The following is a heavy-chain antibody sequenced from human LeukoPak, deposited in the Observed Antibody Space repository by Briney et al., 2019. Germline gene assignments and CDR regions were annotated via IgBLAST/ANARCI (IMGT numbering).Heavy chain of an antibody. CDR1: GFMFTSYG. J-gene: IGHJ4*02. CDR3: AKGDKPGY. V-gene: IGHV3-30*02. CDR2: LRFDGINK. Sequence: GSLRLSCAASGFMFTSYGMHWVRQAPGKGLEWLAFLRFDGINKYYADPVKGRFNISRDSSKSTLYLQMNSLRAEDTAVYYCAKGDKPGYWGQGTLITVSS. D-gene: IGHD1-14*01.